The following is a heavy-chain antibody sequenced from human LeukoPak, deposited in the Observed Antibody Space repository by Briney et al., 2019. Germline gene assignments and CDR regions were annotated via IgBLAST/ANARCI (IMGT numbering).Heavy chain of an antibody. CDR2: IKQDGSEK. D-gene: IGHD2-2*01. J-gene: IGHJ4*02. CDR1: GFTFSSYW. Sequence: GGSLRLSCAASGFTFSSYWMSWVRQAPGKGLEWVANIKQDGSEKYYVDSVKGRFTISRDNAKNSLYLQMNSLRAEDTAVYYCARERKTAPRTPVDYWGQGTLVTVSS. CDR3: ARERKTAPRTPVDY. V-gene: IGHV3-7*01.